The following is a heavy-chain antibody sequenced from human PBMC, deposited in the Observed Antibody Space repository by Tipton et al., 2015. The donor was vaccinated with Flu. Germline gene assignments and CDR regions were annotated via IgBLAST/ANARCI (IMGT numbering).Heavy chain of an antibody. CDR3: ARVDYYDSSGYYPFDY. J-gene: IGHJ4*02. Sequence: TLSLTCTVSGGSISSYYWSWIRQPPGKGLEWIGYIYYSGSTNYNPSLKSRVTISVDTSKNQFSLKLSSVTAADTAVYYCARVDYYDSSGYYPFDYWGQGTLVTVSS. CDR1: GGSISSYY. D-gene: IGHD3-22*01. V-gene: IGHV4-59*01. CDR2: IYYSGST.